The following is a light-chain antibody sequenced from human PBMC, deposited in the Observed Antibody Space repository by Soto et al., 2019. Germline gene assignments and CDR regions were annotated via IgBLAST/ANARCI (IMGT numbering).Light chain of an antibody. V-gene: IGKV1-5*03. Sequence: DIQMTQSPSTLSESVGDRVTITCRASQSISSWLAWYQQKPGKGPKLLINKAASLESGVPSRFSGSRSGTEFTLTISSRQTDDFATDHCQQSKSLRRTVGQGTKVDIK. CDR3: QQSKSLRRT. J-gene: IGKJ1*01. CDR2: KAA. CDR1: QSISSW.